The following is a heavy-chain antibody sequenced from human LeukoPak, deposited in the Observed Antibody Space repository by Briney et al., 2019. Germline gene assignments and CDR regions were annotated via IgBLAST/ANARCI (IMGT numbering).Heavy chain of an antibody. Sequence: PSETLSLTCAVSGGSVTSTNWWTWVRHPPRKGLEGSGEVHLYGRTTYNPSLKSRLLMSVALPANHVPLKLPSVTAADTAVYYCAREGGFYRPLDCSGQGSLVSVSS. CDR3: AREGGFYRPLDC. D-gene: IGHD3-3*01. CDR1: GGSVTSTNW. CDR2: VHLYGRT. J-gene: IGHJ4*02. V-gene: IGHV4-4*02.